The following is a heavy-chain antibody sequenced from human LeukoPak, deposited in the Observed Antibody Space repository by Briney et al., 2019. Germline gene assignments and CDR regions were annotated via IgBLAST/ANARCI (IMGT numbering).Heavy chain of an antibody. CDR3: AKDLRWDHPGFDP. CDR1: GYMFTSYY. J-gene: IGHJ5*02. V-gene: IGHV1-46*01. CDR2: INPGGGST. D-gene: IGHD4-23*01. Sequence: ASVKVSCKASGYMFTSYYMHWVRQAPGHGLEWMGIINPGGGSTSYAQKFQDRVTMTRDTSTSTVYMELSSLRSEDTAVYYCAKDLRWDHPGFDPWGQGTLVIVSS.